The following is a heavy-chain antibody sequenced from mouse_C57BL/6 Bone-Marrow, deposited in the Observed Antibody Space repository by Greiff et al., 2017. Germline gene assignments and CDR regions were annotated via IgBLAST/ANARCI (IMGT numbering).Heavy chain of an antibody. Sequence: QVQLQQPGAELVKPGASVKLSCKASGYTFTSYWMQWVKQRPGQGLEWIGEIDPSDSYTNYNQKFKGKATLTVDTSSSTAYMQLSSLTSEDSAVXYCARRGISLDVWGTGTTVTVSS. V-gene: IGHV1-50*01. CDR3: ARRGISLDV. J-gene: IGHJ1*03. CDR1: GYTFTSYW. CDR2: IDPSDSYT.